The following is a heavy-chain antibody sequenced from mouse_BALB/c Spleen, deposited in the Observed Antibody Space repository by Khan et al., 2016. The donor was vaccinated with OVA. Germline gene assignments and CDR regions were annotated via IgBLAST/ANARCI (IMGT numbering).Heavy chain of an antibody. CDR1: AFNIKDTY. CDR3: ARTTMILGFTY. D-gene: IGHD2-4*01. CDR2: IDPANGNT. Sequence: VQLQQSGAELVKPGASVKLSCTASAFNIKDTYMHWVKQRPEQGLEWIGRIDPANGNTKYDPKFQGKATITADTSSNTAYLHLSSLTSEDIAVYYCARTTMILGFTYWGKGTLGNVSA. V-gene: IGHV14-3*02. J-gene: IGHJ3*01.